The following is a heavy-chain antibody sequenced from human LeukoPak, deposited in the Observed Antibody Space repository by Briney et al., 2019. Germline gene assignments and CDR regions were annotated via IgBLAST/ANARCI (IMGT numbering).Heavy chain of an antibody. CDR2: ISGSGGST. CDR1: GFTFSSYA. Sequence: GRSLRLSCAASGFTFSSYAMHWVRQAPGKGLEWVSAISGSGGSTYYADSVKGRFTISRDNSKNTLYLQMNSLRAEDTAVYYCAKDRSSGWSIYYFDYWGQGTLVTVSS. CDR3: AKDRSSGWSIYYFDY. V-gene: IGHV3-23*01. J-gene: IGHJ4*02. D-gene: IGHD6-19*01.